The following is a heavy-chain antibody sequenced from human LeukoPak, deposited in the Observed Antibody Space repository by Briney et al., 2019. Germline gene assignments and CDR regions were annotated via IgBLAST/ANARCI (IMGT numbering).Heavy chain of an antibody. D-gene: IGHD5-12*01. CDR3: ARGDSGYDKYYFDY. CDR1: GGSISSYY. J-gene: IGHJ4*02. CDR2: IYYSGST. Sequence: KSSETLSLTCTVSGGSISSYYWSWIRQPPGKGLEWIGYIYYSGSTNYNPSLKSRVTISVDTSKNQFSLKLSSVTAADTAVYYCARGDSGYDKYYFDYWGQGTLVTVSS. V-gene: IGHV4-59*01.